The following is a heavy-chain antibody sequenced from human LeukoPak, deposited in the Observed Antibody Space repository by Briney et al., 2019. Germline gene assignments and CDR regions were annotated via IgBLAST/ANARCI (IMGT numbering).Heavy chain of an antibody. CDR2: INPNSGGT. J-gene: IGHJ4*02. Sequence: ASVKVSCKASGYTFTGYYMHWLRQAPGQGLEWMGRINPNSGGTNYAQKFQGRVTMTRDTSISTAYMELSRLRSDDTAVYYCARSIPPYYDILTGYGPLYWGQGTLVTVSS. V-gene: IGHV1-2*06. D-gene: IGHD3-9*01. CDR1: GYTFTGYY. CDR3: ARSIPPYYDILTGYGPLY.